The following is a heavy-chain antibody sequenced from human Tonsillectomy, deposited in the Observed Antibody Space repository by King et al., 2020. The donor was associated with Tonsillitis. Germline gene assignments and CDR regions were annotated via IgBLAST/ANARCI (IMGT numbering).Heavy chain of an antibody. Sequence: QLQESGPGLVKPSETLSLTCTVSGYSISSGYYWGWIRQPPGKGLEWIGNIYHSGRTYYNTSLKSRVTISVDTSKNQFSLKLSSVTAADTAVYYCASIKFGFLEWLLSDDAFDFWGQGTMVTVXS. CDR2: IYHSGRT. J-gene: IGHJ3*01. CDR1: GYSISSGYY. D-gene: IGHD3-3*01. V-gene: IGHV4-38-2*02. CDR3: ASIKFGFLEWLLSDDAFDF.